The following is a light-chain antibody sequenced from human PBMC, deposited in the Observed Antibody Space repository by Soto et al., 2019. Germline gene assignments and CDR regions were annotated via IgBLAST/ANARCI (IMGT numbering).Light chain of an antibody. J-gene: IGLJ1*01. CDR2: EVS. Sequence: QSVLTQPASVSGSPGQSITISCTGTSSDVGGYNYVSWYQQHPGKAPKLMIYEVSNRPSGVSNRFSGSKSGNTASLTISGLQAEDEADYYCSSYTRSSNYVFGTATKVTV. V-gene: IGLV2-14*01. CDR3: SSYTRSSNYV. CDR1: SSDVGGYNY.